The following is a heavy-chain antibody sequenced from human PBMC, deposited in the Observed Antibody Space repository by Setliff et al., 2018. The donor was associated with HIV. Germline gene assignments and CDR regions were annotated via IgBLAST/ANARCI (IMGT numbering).Heavy chain of an antibody. V-gene: IGHV1-46*01. CDR1: GYTFTNYY. J-gene: IGHJ4*02. CDR2: INPSGGST. D-gene: IGHD1-1*01. Sequence: GASVKVSCKASGYTFTNYYIHWVRQAPGQGLEWMGIINPSGGSTTYAQKFQGRVTMTRDTSTSTVYMELRSLSSEDTAVYYCARNSQKGIQPLLLASWGPGTLVTVSS. CDR3: ARNSQKGIQPLLLAS.